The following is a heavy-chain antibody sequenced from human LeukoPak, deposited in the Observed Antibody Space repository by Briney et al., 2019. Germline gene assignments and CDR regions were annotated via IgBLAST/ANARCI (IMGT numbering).Heavy chain of an antibody. CDR3: SRRRGATVDY. D-gene: IGHD1-26*01. V-gene: IGHV4-39*01. CDR2: IYYSGST. J-gene: IGHJ4*02. Sequence: SETLSLTCTVSGGSISSSSYYWGWIRQPPGKGLEWIGCIYYSGSTYYNPSLKSRVTISVDTSKNQFSLKLSSVTAADTAVYYCSRRRGATVDYWGQGTLVTVSS. CDR1: GGSISSSSYY.